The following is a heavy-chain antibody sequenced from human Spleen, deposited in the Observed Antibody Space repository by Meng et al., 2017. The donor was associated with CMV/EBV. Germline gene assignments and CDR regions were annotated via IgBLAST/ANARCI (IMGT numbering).Heavy chain of an antibody. D-gene: IGHD3-3*01. V-gene: IGHV1-46*01. CDR2: INPSGGST. CDR3: ARDGITDFGVVIHDAFDM. CDR1: GYTFTSYY. Sequence: ASVKVSCKASGYTFTSYYMHWVRQAPGQGLEWMGIINPSGGSTSYAQKFQGRVTMTRDTSTSTVYMELSSLRSEDTAVYYCARDGITDFGVVIHDAFDMWGQGTMVTVSS. J-gene: IGHJ3*02.